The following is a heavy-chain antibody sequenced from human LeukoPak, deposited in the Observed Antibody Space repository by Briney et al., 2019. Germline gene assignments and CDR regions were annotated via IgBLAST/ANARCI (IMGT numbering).Heavy chain of an antibody. CDR2: ISHSGST. CDR3: AREPNSRYDSSGYWYGAFDI. J-gene: IGHJ3*02. Sequence: PSETLSLTCTVSGGSISSGGYYWNWIRQHPGKGLEWIGYISHSGSTYHNPSLKSRVTISVDTSENQFSLNLSSVTAADTAVYYCAREPNSRYDSSGYWYGAFDIWGQGTMVTVSS. CDR1: GGSISSGGYY. V-gene: IGHV4-31*03. D-gene: IGHD3-22*01.